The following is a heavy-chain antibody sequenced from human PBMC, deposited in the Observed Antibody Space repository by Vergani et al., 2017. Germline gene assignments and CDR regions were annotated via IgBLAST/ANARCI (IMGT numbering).Heavy chain of an antibody. CDR2: IQYDGSNQ. CDR1: RFTFSSYG. Sequence: QVQLVESGGGVVQPGGSLTLSCAASRFTFSSYGMHWVRQAPGKGLEWVAFIQYDGSNQYYADSVKGRFTISRDNSKNTLYLQMNSLRAEDTAVYYCAKDPYSSSWYPGAADYWGQGTLVTVSS. V-gene: IGHV3-30*02. J-gene: IGHJ4*02. D-gene: IGHD6-13*01. CDR3: AKDPYSSSWYPGAADY.